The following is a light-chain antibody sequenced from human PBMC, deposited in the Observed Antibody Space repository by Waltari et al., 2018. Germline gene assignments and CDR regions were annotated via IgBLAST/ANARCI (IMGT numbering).Light chain of an antibody. J-gene: IGKJ4*01. V-gene: IGKV3-15*01. CDR3: QHYYNWPLA. CDR1: QSISSD. CDR2: DAS. Sequence: EIVMTQSPVTLSFSPGERAPLSCRASQSISSDLAWYQQKPGQAPRLLIYDASTRATGIPARFSGSGSGTEFTLTISSLQSEDFADYFCQHYYNWPLAFGGGTKVEIK.